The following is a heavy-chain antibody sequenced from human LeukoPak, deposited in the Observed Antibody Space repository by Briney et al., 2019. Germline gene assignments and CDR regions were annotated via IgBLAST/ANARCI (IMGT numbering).Heavy chain of an antibody. Sequence: AGGSLRLSCAASGFTFSSYAMSWVRQAPGKGLEWVSFISGSGVSTLYADSVRRVLTISRDNSKNTLYLQMNSLRAEDSAIYFCAKDHVQGGYFGEFPDYWGQGTLVTVSP. J-gene: IGHJ4*02. V-gene: IGHV3-23*01. CDR3: AKDHVQGGYFGEFPDY. CDR2: ISGSGVST. D-gene: IGHD3-10*01. CDR1: GFTFSSYA.